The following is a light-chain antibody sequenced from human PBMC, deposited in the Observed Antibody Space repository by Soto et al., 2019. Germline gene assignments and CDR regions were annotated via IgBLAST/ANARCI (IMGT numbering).Light chain of an antibody. J-gene: IGKJ1*01. CDR3: QQYGSSPRT. Sequence: DIQMTQSPSSVSPSVGDSVTITCRASQGVSDWVAWYQQKPGEGHKXLIYGSSSLLSGVPSRFSGTRSGTDLTITISSLQPEDFAVYDGQQYGSSPRTFGQGTKVDI. CDR1: QGVSDW. V-gene: IGKV1-12*01. CDR2: GSS.